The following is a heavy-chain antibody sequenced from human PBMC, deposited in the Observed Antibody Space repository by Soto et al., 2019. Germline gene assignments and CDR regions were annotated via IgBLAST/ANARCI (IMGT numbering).Heavy chain of an antibody. CDR3: AREEQLVLEYFQH. CDR1: GFTFSSYE. Sequence: GGSLRLSCAASGFTFSSYEMNWVRQAPGKGLKWVSYISSSGSTIYYADSVKGRFTISRDNAKISLYLQMNSLRAEDTAVYYCAREEQLVLEYFQHWGQGTLVTVSS. D-gene: IGHD6-13*01. J-gene: IGHJ1*01. CDR2: ISSSGSTI. V-gene: IGHV3-48*03.